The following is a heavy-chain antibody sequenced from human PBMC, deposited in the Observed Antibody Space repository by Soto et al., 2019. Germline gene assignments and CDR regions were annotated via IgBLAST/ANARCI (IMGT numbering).Heavy chain of an antibody. J-gene: IGHJ3*02. CDR3: ARDRLTGDKAMVNAFDI. D-gene: IGHD5-18*01. CDR1: GYTFTSYA. CDR2: INAGNGNT. V-gene: IGHV1-3*01. Sequence: ASVKVSCKASGYTFTSYAMHWVRQAPGQRLEWMGWINAGNGNTKYSQKFQGRVTITRDTSASTAYMELSSLRSEDTAVYYCARDRLTGDKAMVNAFDIWGQGTMVTVSS.